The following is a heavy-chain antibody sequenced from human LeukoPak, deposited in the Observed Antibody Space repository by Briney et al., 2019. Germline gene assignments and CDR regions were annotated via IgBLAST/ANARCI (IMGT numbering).Heavy chain of an antibody. CDR2: IYTSGST. J-gene: IGHJ5*02. D-gene: IGHD3-10*01. V-gene: IGHV4-61*02. CDR3: ARADRDYYGSGSYYSP. Sequence: SETLSLTCTVSGGSINNGGYYWSWIRQHPGKGLEWIGRIYTSGSTNYNPSLKSRVTISVDTSKNQFSLKLSSVTAADTAVYYCARADRDYYGSGSYYSPWGQGTLVTVSS. CDR1: GGSINNGGYY.